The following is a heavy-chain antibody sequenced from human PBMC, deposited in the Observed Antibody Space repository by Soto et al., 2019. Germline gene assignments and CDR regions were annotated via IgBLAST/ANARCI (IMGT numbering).Heavy chain of an antibody. J-gene: IGHJ4*02. CDR2: FDPEDGET. CDR1: GYTLTELS. Sequence: ASVKVSCKVSGYTLTELSMHWVRQAPGKGLEWMGGFDPEDGETIYAQKFQGRVTMTEDTSTDTAYMELSSLRSEDTAVYYCATTPRGVPTFDYWGQGTLVTVSS. V-gene: IGHV1-24*01. CDR3: ATTPRGVPTFDY.